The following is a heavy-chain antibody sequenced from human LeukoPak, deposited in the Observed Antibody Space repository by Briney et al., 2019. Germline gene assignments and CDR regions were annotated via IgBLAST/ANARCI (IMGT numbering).Heavy chain of an antibody. CDR3: ARGGRSSSWLYYMDV. J-gene: IGHJ6*03. Sequence: PSETLSLTCSVSGGSISSYYWSWIRQPAGKGLEWIGRIYSSGTITYNPSLQSRVTMSVDTSKNQFSLNLSSVTAADTAVYYCARGGRSSSWLYYMDVWGKGTTVTISS. V-gene: IGHV4-4*07. D-gene: IGHD6-13*01. CDR2: IYSSGTI. CDR1: GGSISSYY.